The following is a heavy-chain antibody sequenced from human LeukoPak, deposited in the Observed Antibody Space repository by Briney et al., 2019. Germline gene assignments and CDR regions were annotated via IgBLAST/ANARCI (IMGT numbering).Heavy chain of an antibody. CDR3: ARDLTCVMDTAMATPFDY. D-gene: IGHD5-18*01. Sequence: SVKVSCKASGGTFSSYAISWVRQAPGQGLEWMGRIIPILGIANYAQKFQGRVTITADKSTSTAYLELSSLRSEDTAVYYCARDLTCVMDTAMATPFDYWGQGTLVTVSS. J-gene: IGHJ4*02. CDR2: IIPILGIA. V-gene: IGHV1-69*04. CDR1: GGTFSSYA.